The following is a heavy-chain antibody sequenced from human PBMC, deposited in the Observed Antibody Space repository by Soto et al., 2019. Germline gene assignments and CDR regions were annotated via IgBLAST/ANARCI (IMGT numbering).Heavy chain of an antibody. J-gene: IGHJ4*02. CDR1: GGSITSYY. CDR2: IYYSGST. CDR3: ARGGWRHIDY. Sequence: SEALSLTCIVSGGSITSYYWSWIRQPPGKGLEWIGYIYYSGSTNYNPSLKSRVTISVDTSKNQFSLKLSSVTAADTAVYYCARGGWRHIDYWGQGTLVTVSS. V-gene: IGHV4-59*08. D-gene: IGHD3-3*01.